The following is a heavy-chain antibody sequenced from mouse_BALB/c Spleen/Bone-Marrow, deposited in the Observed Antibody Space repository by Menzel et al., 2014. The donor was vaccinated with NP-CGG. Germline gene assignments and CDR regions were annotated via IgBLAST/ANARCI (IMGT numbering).Heavy chain of an antibody. V-gene: IGHV1S137*01. CDR3: ARFGKVRNAMDY. Sequence: VQLVESRAELVRPGVSVKISCKGSGYTFTDYAIHWVKQSHAKSLEWIGLISGYYGDAIYNQKFKGKATMTVDKSSSTAYMDLARLTSEDSAIYYCARFGKVRNAMDYWGQGTSVTVSS. J-gene: IGHJ4*01. CDR1: GYTFTDYA. CDR2: ISGYYGDA. D-gene: IGHD2-14*01.